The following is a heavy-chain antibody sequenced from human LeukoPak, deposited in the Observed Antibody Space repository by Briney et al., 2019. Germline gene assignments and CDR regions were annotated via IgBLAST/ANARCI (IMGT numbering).Heavy chain of an antibody. J-gene: IGHJ3*02. CDR3: AKYREEDDGSYPDNDAFDI. V-gene: IGHV3-23*01. D-gene: IGHD6-19*01. CDR2: ISGSGGST. Sequence: GGSLRLSCAASGFTFSSNSISWVRHAPRKGLEWVSSISGSGGSTYYADSVKGRFTIARHNSKNTLYLQMNSLSGEHTAVYYCAKYREEDDGSYPDNDAFDIWGQGTMVTVSS. CDR1: GFTFSSNS.